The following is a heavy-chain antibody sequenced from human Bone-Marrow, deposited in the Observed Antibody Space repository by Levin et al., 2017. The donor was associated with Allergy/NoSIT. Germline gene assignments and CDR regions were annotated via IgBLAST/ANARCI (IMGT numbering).Heavy chain of an antibody. CDR2: IIPLFNTV. CDR3: ARDAGWELITWFDP. V-gene: IGHV1-69*06. D-gene: IGHD4-23*01. Sequence: SVKVSCKASGGTFSSSAIGWVRQAPGQGLEWLGGIIPLFNTVNYAQKFQGRVTITADKSTGTAYMELNSLRYEDTAVYYCARDAGWELITWFDPWGQGTLVTVSS. J-gene: IGHJ5*02. CDR1: GGTFSSSA.